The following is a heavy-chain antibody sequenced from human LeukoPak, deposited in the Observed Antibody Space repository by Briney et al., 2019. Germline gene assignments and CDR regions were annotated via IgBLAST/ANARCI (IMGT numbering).Heavy chain of an antibody. CDR1: GFTFTGYG. CDR2: IRYDGSNK. D-gene: IGHD6-13*01. V-gene: IGHV3-30*02. J-gene: IGHJ5*02. CDR3: ATVKSSIAAAGTPLGWFDP. Sequence: GGSLRLSCAASGFTFTGYGMHWVRQAPGKGLEWVAFIRYDGSNKYYADPVKGRFTISRDNSKNTLYLQMNSLRAEDTAVYYCATVKSSIAAAGTPLGWFDPWGQGSVVSVSS.